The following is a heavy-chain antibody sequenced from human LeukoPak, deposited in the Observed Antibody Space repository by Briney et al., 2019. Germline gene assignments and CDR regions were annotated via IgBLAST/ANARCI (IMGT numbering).Heavy chain of an antibody. Sequence: GGSLRLSCAASGFTFSSYAMHWVRQAPGKGLEWVAVISYDGSNRYYADSVKGRFTISRDNSKNTLYLQMNSLRAEDTAVYYCAKSGIAALYYFDYWGQGTLVTVSS. J-gene: IGHJ4*02. CDR3: AKSGIAALYYFDY. V-gene: IGHV3-30-3*01. CDR1: GFTFSSYA. CDR2: ISYDGSNR. D-gene: IGHD6-6*01.